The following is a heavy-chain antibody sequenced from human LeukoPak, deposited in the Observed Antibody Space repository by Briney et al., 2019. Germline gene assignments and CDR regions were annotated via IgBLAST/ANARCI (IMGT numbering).Heavy chain of an antibody. J-gene: IGHJ4*02. V-gene: IGHV3-33*01. Sequence: GGSLRLSCAASGFILSTNGMHWVRQAPGKGLEWVAGMWYDGSREDYADSVKGRFTISRDMSKNTLNLQMNSLRVEDTAMFYCARDLSFGSLDFRGQGTLVTVSS. D-gene: IGHD1-26*01. CDR3: ARDLSFGSLDF. CDR1: GFILSTNG. CDR2: MWYDGSRE.